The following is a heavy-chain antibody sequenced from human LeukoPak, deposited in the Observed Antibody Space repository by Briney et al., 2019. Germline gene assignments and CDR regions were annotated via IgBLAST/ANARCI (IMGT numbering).Heavy chain of an antibody. CDR3: ASGYCSGGSCYSGAFDI. V-gene: IGHV3-21*01. D-gene: IGHD2-15*01. CDR2: ISSSSSYI. CDR1: GFTFSSYS. Sequence: GGSLRLSCAASGFTFSSYSMNWVRQAPGKGLEWVSSISSSSSYIYYADSVKDRFTISRDNAKNSLYLQMNSLRAEDTAVYYCASGYCSGGSCYSGAFDIWGQGTMVTVSS. J-gene: IGHJ3*02.